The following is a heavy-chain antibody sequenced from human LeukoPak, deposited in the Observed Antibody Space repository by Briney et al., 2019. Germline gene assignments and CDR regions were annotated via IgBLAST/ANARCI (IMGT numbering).Heavy chain of an antibody. Sequence: SVKVSCKASGGTFSSYTINWVRQAPGQGLEWMGGIIPIFGTANYAQKFQGRVTITADESTSTAYMELSSLRSEDTAVYYCAREVAVAGFDYWAREPWSPSPQ. V-gene: IGHV1-69*13. CDR2: IIPIFGTA. J-gene: IGHJ4*02. D-gene: IGHD6-13*01. CDR1: GGTFSSYT. CDR3: AREVAVAGFDY.